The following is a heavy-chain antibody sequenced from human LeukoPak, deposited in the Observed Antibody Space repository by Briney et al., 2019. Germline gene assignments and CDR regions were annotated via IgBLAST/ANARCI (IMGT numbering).Heavy chain of an antibody. D-gene: IGHD1-1*01. J-gene: IGHJ4*02. V-gene: IGHV1-2*02. CDR3: ARYNWNDVVSALDS. Sequence: GASVKVSCKASGYTFSGYNIHWVRQASGQGLEWMGWINPNNGATHYAQKFQGGVTMTRDTSITTFYMEVSSLRSDDTACYYCARYNWNDVVSALDSWGQGTLVTVSS. CDR1: GYTFSGYN. CDR2: INPNNGAT.